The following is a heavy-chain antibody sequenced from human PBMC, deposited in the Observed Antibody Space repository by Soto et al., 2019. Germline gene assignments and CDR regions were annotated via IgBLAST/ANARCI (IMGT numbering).Heavy chain of an antibody. Sequence: QVHLVQSGAEVKKPGASVKVSCQGSGYAFTTYGITWVRQAPGQGLEWMGWISAHNGNTNYAQKLQGRVTVTRDTSTSTAYRELRSLSYDDTAVYYCARGRYGDYWGQGALVTVSS. J-gene: IGHJ4*02. V-gene: IGHV1-18*01. CDR1: GYAFTTYG. D-gene: IGHD1-1*01. CDR2: ISAHNGNT. CDR3: ARGRYGDY.